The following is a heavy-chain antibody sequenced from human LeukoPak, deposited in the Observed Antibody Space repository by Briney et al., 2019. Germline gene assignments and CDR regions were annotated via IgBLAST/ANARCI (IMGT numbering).Heavy chain of an antibody. J-gene: IGHJ6*02. CDR3: ARDGDFYYAMDV. CDR1: GGSISSSSYY. D-gene: IGHD3-16*01. V-gene: IGHV4-39*07. Sequence: PSETLSLTCTVSGGSISSSSYYWGWIRQPPGKGLEWIGSIYYSGSTYYNPSLKSRVTMSLDKSKNQFSLKLRSVTAADTAIYYCARDGDFYYAMDVWGQGTTVTVSS. CDR2: IYYSGST.